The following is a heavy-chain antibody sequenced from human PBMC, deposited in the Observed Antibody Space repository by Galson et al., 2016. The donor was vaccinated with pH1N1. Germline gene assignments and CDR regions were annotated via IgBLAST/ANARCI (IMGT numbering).Heavy chain of an antibody. Sequence: SVKVSCKASGYTFTNYHIHWVRQAPGQGLDWMGIVNPNGGSTNYAQRFQGRVTMATDTSTSTVYMELSSLRSEDTAIYYCAKGRVDSTLFRAISIRGDDAVDFWSQGTMVTVSS. CDR3: AKGRVDSTLFRAISIRGDDAVDF. D-gene: IGHD3-10*01. J-gene: IGHJ3*01. CDR2: VNPNGGST. V-gene: IGHV1-46*01. CDR1: GYTFTNYH.